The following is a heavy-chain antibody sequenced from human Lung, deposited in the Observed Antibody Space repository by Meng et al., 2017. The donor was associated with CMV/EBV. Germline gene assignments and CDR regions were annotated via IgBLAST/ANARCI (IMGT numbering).Heavy chain of an antibody. CDR1: GFTFSSYA. J-gene: IGHJ3*02. V-gene: IGHV3-30-3*01. CDR3: AREFSGTTYYYDSSGYFAFDI. CDR2: ISYDGSNK. D-gene: IGHD3-22*01. Sequence: LTXAASGFTFSSYAMHWVRQAPGKGLEWVAVISYDGSNKYYADSVKGRFTISRDNSKNTLYLQMNSLRAEDTAVYYCAREFSGTTYYYDSSGYFAFDIXGHGXMVTVSS.